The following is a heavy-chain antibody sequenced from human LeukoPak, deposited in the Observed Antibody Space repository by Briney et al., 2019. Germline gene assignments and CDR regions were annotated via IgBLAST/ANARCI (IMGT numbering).Heavy chain of an antibody. Sequence: SETLSLTCAVYGGSFSGYYWSWIRQPPGKGLEWLGEINHSGSTNYNPSLKSRVTISVDTSKNQFSLKLSSVTAADTAVYYCARRSGFWSGYYTGYNWFDPWGQGTLVTVSS. V-gene: IGHV4-34*01. CDR2: INHSGST. CDR3: ARRSGFWSGYYTGYNWFDP. D-gene: IGHD3-3*01. J-gene: IGHJ5*02. CDR1: GGSFSGYY.